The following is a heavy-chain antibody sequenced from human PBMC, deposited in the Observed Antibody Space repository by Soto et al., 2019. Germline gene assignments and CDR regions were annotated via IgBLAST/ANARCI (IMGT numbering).Heavy chain of an antibody. Sequence: GGTLRLSCAASGFTLSDYYMSCIRQAPGKGMEWVSYIISSGSTIYYVFSEMGRFTISRDNGKNSLYLQLSSLRAEDTAVYYCARDPGTPRITIFMVAPRPNSMDGWDQTNRVT. V-gene: IGHV3-11*01. D-gene: IGHD3-3*01. CDR2: IISSGSTI. CDR3: ARDPGTPRITIFMVAPRPNSMDG. J-gene: IGHJ6*02. CDR1: GFTLSDYY.